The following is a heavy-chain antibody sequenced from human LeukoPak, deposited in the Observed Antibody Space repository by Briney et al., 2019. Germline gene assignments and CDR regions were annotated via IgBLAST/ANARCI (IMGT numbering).Heavy chain of an antibody. CDR1: GFSFSNYW. V-gene: IGHV3-7*01. Sequence: PGGSLRLSCAGSGFSFSNYWMNWVRQAPGKGLEWVANIKEDGSATYYVDSVKGRFTISRDNAKNSLYLQMNSLRAEDTAVYYCACNVRQLPSYWGQGTLVTVSS. D-gene: IGHD5-24*01. CDR2: IKEDGSAT. CDR3: ACNVRQLPSY. J-gene: IGHJ4*02.